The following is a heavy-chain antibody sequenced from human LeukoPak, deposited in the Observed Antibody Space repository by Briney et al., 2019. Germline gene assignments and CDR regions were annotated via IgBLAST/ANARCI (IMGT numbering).Heavy chain of an antibody. Sequence: GGSLRLSCAASGFTFSTYGMHWVRQAPGKGLGWVAVISYDGSNKYYADSVKGRFTISRDNSKNTLYLQMNSLRAEDTAVYYCAKDFPASCRGDCYFVYWGQGTLVTVSP. CDR3: AKDFPASCRGDCYFVY. V-gene: IGHV3-30*18. CDR1: GFTFSTYG. D-gene: IGHD2-21*02. J-gene: IGHJ4*02. CDR2: ISYDGSNK.